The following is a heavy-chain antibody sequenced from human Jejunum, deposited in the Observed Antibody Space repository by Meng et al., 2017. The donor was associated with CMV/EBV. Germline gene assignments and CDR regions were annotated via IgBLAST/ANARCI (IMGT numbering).Heavy chain of an antibody. V-gene: IGHV4-4*03. CDR3: ARADYVRYFDL. D-gene: IGHD3-10*02. CDR1: GGSIASKHW. J-gene: IGHJ2*01. Sequence: QVQRQESAPGLVKPPAPSSLSSAVSGGSIASKHWCTWIRQPPGQGLEWLAEVYHSGSTHYNPSLQSRVTISIDNSKNRFSLSLNSVTAADTAIYYCARADYVRYFDLWGRGTLVTVSS. CDR2: VYHSGST.